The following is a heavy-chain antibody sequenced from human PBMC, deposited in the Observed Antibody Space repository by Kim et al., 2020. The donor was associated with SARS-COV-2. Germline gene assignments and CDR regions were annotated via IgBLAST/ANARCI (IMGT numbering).Heavy chain of an antibody. CDR2: INHSGST. J-gene: IGHJ6*02. D-gene: IGHD6-13*01. V-gene: IGHV4-34*01. CDR1: GGSFSGYY. Sequence: SETLSLTCAVYGGSFSGYYWSWIRQPPGKGLEWIGEINHSGSTNYNPSLNSRVTISVDTSKNQFSLKLSSVTAADTAVYYCARGPGQIGQAAAGNMYYYGMDVWGQGTTVTVSS. CDR3: ARGPGQIGQAAAGNMYYYGMDV.